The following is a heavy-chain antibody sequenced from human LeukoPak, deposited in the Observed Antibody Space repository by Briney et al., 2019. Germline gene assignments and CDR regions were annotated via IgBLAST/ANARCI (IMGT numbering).Heavy chain of an antibody. CDR2: IWYDGSNK. J-gene: IGHJ4*02. V-gene: IGHV3-33*01. D-gene: IGHD3-10*01. CDR1: GFTFSSYG. CDR3: AREFRGSPYYFDY. Sequence: PGGSLRLSCAASGFTFSSYGMHWVRQAPGKGLEWVAVIWYDGSNKYYADSVKGRFTISRDNSKNTLYLQMNSLRAEDTAVYYCAREFRGSPYYFDYWGQGTLVTVSS.